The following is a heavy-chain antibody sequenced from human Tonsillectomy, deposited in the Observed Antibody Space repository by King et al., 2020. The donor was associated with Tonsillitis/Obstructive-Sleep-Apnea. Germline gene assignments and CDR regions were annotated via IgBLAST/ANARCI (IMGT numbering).Heavy chain of an antibody. V-gene: IGHV3-23*04. CDR3: AKDRNYDFWSGYLNWFDP. Sequence: VQLVESGGGLVQPGGSLRLSCAASGFTFSSYAMSWVRQAPGKGLEWVSAISGSGGSTYYADSVKGRFTISRDNSKNTLYLQMISLRAEDTAVYYCAKDRNYDFWSGYLNWFDPWGQGTMVTVSS. J-gene: IGHJ5*02. CDR1: GFTFSSYA. D-gene: IGHD3-3*01. CDR2: ISGSGGST.